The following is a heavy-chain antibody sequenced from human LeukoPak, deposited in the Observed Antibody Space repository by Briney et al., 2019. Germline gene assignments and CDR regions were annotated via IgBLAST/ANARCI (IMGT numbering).Heavy chain of an antibody. J-gene: IGHJ3*02. CDR2: ISGSGGST. D-gene: IGHD1-26*01. Sequence: PGGSLRLSCAASGFTFSSYGMSWVRQAPGKGLEWVSAISGSGGSTYYADSMKGRFTISRDISKNTLYLQMSSLRAEDTAVYFCARVYSGSYLGSGSFHIWGQGTMVTVSS. CDR3: ARVYSGSYLGSGSFHI. V-gene: IGHV3-23*01. CDR1: GFTFSSYG.